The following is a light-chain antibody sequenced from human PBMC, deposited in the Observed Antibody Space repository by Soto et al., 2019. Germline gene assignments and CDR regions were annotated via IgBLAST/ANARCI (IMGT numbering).Light chain of an antibody. CDR2: KAS. CDR3: QDYTSYSEA. J-gene: IGKJ1*01. CDR1: ESISSC. V-gene: IGKV1-5*03. Sequence: DIQVTHSPSTLSTYIRDRVFITCLAIESISSCLAWYQQKPGKAPKLLIYKASTLKSGVPSRFSGSGSGTEFTLTISSLQPDDFATYYCQDYTSYSEAFGQGTKVDIK.